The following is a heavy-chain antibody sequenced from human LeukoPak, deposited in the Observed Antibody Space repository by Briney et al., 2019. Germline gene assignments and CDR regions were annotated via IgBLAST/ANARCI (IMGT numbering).Heavy chain of an antibody. CDR2: ISGSGGST. Sequence: GGSLRLSCAASGFTFSSYAMSWVRQAPGKGLEWVSAISGSGGSTYYADSVKGRFTISRDNSKNTLYLQMNSLRAEDTAVCYCAKDSSSWSPSNWFDPWGQGTLVTVSS. CDR3: AKDSSSWSPSNWFDP. D-gene: IGHD6-13*01. V-gene: IGHV3-23*01. CDR1: GFTFSSYA. J-gene: IGHJ5*02.